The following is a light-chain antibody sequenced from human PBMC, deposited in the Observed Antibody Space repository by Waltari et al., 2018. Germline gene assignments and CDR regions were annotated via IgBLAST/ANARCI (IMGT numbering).Light chain of an antibody. Sequence: QSALTQPASVSGSPGQSITISCTGTRRDVGGYTYVSWYQQHPGKAPKLMIYEVSNRPSGVSNRFSGSKSGNTASLTISGLQAEDEADYYCSSYASTISVVFGGGTKLTVI. J-gene: IGLJ2*01. CDR2: EVS. V-gene: IGLV2-14*01. CDR3: SSYASTISVV. CDR1: RRDVGGYTY.